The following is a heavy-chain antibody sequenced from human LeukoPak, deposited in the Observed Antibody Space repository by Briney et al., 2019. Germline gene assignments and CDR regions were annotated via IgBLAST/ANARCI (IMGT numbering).Heavy chain of an antibody. CDR2: IYYSGST. V-gene: IGHV4-30-4*01. Sequence: PSETLSLTCTVSGGSISSGDYYWSWIRQPPGKGLEWIGYIYYSGSTYYNPSLKSRVTISVDTSKNQFSLKLGSVTAADTAVYYCARRRVDDYVWGSSFDYWGQGTLVTVSS. D-gene: IGHD3-16*01. CDR1: GGSISSGDYY. CDR3: ARRRVDDYVWGSSFDY. J-gene: IGHJ4*02.